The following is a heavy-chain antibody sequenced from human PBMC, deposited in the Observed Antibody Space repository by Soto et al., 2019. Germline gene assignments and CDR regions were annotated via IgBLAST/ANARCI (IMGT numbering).Heavy chain of an antibody. CDR3: ASNHDYGDYGTGPYYYYGMDV. CDR1: GGTFSSYA. V-gene: IGHV1-69*12. CDR2: IIPIFGTA. J-gene: IGHJ6*02. Sequence: QVQLVQSGAEVKKPGSSVKVSCKASGGTFSSYAISWVRQAPGHGLEWMGGIIPIFGTANYAQKFQGRVTITADESTSTAYMELSSLRSEDTAVYYCASNHDYGDYGTGPYYYYGMDVWGQGTTVTVSS. D-gene: IGHD4-17*01.